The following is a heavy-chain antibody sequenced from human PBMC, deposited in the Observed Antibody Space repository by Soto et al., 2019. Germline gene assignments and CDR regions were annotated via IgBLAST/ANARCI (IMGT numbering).Heavy chain of an antibody. Sequence: EVQLVESGGGLVQPGESLTLSCAASGFTFSSYWMHWVRQAPGKGLVWVSRIKSDGSGTYYADSVKGRLTISRDNAKNTLYTQMNRLRVEGTAVYFWARGGGDRYDGNGYLGRHWGQGTLVTVSS. CDR3: ARGGGDRYDGNGYLGRH. D-gene: IGHD3-22*01. J-gene: IGHJ4*02. CDR1: GFTFSSYW. CDR2: IKSDGSGT. V-gene: IGHV3-74*01.